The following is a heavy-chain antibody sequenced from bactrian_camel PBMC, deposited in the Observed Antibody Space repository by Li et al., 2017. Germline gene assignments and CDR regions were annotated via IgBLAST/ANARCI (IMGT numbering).Heavy chain of an antibody. Sequence: VQLVESGGGSVQAGGSLGLSCTASEFTFDGHDVGWYRQAPGNECELVGDVSSEGVEYYAHAVRGRFTISRSSAKDTFYLDMNSLQPNDTAVYHCVSPGSLWVGCQHTQGTKVTVS. CDR2: VSSEGVE. CDR1: EFTFDGHD. J-gene: IGHJ4*01. V-gene: IGHV3S55*01. D-gene: IGHD5*01.